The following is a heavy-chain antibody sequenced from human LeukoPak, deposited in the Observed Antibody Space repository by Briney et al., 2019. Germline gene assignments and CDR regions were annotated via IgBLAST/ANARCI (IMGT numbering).Heavy chain of an antibody. Sequence: GGSLRLSCAASGFTVSSNYMSWARQAPGKGLEWVSVIYSGGSTYYADSVKGRFTISRDNSKNTLYLQMNSLRVEDTAVYYCAKRVGYYFEYWGQGTLVTVSS. D-gene: IGHD6-13*01. J-gene: IGHJ4*02. CDR1: GFTVSSNY. CDR3: AKRVGYYFEY. CDR2: IYSGGST. V-gene: IGHV3-53*01.